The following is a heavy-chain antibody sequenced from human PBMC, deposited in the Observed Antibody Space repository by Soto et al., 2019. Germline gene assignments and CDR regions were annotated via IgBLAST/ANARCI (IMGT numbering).Heavy chain of an antibody. V-gene: IGHV1-2*02. Sequence: ASVKVSCKASGYTFTGYYMHWVRQAPGQGLEWMGWINPNSGGTNYAQKFQGRVTMTRDTSISTAYMELSRLRSDDTAVDYCARDLRYYYDSSGYYPTGFDPWGQGTLVTVSS. CDR2: INPNSGGT. D-gene: IGHD3-22*01. J-gene: IGHJ5*02. CDR1: GYTFTGYY. CDR3: ARDLRYYYDSSGYYPTGFDP.